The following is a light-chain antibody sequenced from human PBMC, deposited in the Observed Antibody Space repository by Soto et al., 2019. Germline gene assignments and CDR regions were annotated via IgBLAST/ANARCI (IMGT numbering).Light chain of an antibody. J-gene: IGLJ3*02. CDR3: SSYTSGSTWV. Sequence: QSVLTQPASVSGSPGQSITISCTGTSSDVGGYNYVSWYQQHPGKAPKLMIYEVSNRPSGVSNRFSVSKSGNTASLTISGLQAEDEADYYCSSYTSGSTWVFGGGTKLTVL. V-gene: IGLV2-14*01. CDR1: SSDVGGYNY. CDR2: EVS.